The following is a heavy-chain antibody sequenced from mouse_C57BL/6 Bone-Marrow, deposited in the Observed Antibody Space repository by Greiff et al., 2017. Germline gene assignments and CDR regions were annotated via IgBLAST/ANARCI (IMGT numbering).Heavy chain of an antibody. CDR3: ASGRLDDFDY. Sequence: QVQLQQPGAELVRPGTSVKLSCKASGYTFTSYWMHWVKQRPGQGLEWIGVIDPSDSYTNYNQKFKGKATLTVDQSSSTAYMPLSSLTSEDSAVYYCASGRLDDFDYWGQGTTLTVSS. CDR2: IDPSDSYT. J-gene: IGHJ2*01. CDR1: GYTFTSYW. V-gene: IGHV1-59*01.